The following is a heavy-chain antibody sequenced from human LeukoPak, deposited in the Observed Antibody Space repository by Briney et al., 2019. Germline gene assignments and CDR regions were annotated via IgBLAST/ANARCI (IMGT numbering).Heavy chain of an antibody. CDR2: IKQDGREK. D-gene: IGHD2-15*01. J-gene: IGHJ4*02. V-gene: IGHV3-7*01. CDR1: GFTFSSYW. CDR3: ARIHGGYPFDY. Sequence: GGSLRLSCAASGFTFSSYWMSWVRQAPGKGLEWVANIKQDGREKYSVDSVKGRFTISRDNAKNSLYLQMNSLRAEDTAVYYCARIHGGYPFDYWGQGTLVTVSS.